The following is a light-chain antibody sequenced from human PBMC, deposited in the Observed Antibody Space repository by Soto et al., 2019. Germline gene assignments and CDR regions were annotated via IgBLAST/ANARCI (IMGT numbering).Light chain of an antibody. CDR3: CSYAGSTTHVV. Sequence: QSALTQPASVSGSPGQSITISCTGTSSDVGGYNLVSWYQQHPGRAPKLMIYEDNKRPSGVPNRFSASKSGNTASLTISGLQAEDEADYHCCSYAGSTTHVVFGGGTQLTVL. V-gene: IGLV2-23*01. CDR2: EDN. CDR1: SSDVGGYNL. J-gene: IGLJ2*01.